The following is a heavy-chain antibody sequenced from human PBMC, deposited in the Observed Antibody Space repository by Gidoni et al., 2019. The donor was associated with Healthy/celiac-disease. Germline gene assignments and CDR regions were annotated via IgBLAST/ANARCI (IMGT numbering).Heavy chain of an antibody. CDR3: ANQLLWFGELGN. Sequence: EVQLLDSGGGLVQPGGSLRPPCAASGFPFSSYAMSWVRQAPGKGLEWVSAISGSGGSTYYADSVKGRFTISRDNSKNTLYLQMNSLRAEDTAVYYCANQLLWFGELGNWGQGTLVTVSS. J-gene: IGHJ4*02. D-gene: IGHD3-10*01. CDR1: GFPFSSYA. CDR2: ISGSGGST. V-gene: IGHV3-23*01.